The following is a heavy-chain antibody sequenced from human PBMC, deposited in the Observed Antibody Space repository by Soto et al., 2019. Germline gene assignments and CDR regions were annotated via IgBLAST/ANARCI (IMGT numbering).Heavy chain of an antibody. V-gene: IGHV3-21*01. D-gene: IGHD3-22*01. J-gene: IGHJ4*02. CDR3: ARSFHYDSSGYNDY. CDR2: ISSSSGYI. CDR1: GFSFSSYT. Sequence: GGSLRLSCVVSGFSFSSYTMNWVRQAQGKGLEWVSLISSSSGYIYYADSVKGRFTISRDNAKNSVYLHMNSLRGDDSALYFCARSFHYDSSGYNDYWGRGTLVTVSS.